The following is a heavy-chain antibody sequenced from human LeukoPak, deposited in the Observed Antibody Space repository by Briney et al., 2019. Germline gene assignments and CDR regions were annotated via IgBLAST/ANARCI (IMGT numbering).Heavy chain of an antibody. V-gene: IGHV1-2*02. CDR3: ARELMSTVTYYYSGVNV. CDR2: INPKNGGT. J-gene: IGHJ6*02. Sequence: ASVKVSCKASGYTFTDYYVHWVRQAPGQGLEWMGWINPKNGGTTYARNFQGRVTMTRDTSISTAYVDLSSLRSDDTAVYYCARELMSTVTYYYSGVNVWGQGTTITVSS. CDR1: GYTFTDYY. D-gene: IGHD4-11*01.